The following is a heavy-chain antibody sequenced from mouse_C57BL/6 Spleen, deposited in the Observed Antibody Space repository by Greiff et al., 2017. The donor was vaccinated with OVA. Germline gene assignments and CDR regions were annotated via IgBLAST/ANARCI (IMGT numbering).Heavy chain of an antibody. D-gene: IGHD3-2*02. CDR1: GYTFTSYW. CDR3: TREKTAQAWFAY. CDR2: IYPGNSDT. Sequence: VQLQQSGTVLARPGASVKMSCKTSGYTFTSYWMHWVKQRPGQGLEWIGAIYPGNSDTSYNQKFKGKAKLTAVTSASTAYMELSSLTNEDSAVYYCTREKTAQAWFAYWGQGTLVTVSA. J-gene: IGHJ3*01. V-gene: IGHV1-5*01.